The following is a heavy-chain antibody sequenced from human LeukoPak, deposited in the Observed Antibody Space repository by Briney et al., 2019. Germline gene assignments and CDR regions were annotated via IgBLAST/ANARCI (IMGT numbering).Heavy chain of an antibody. CDR2: INHSGST. CDR1: GGSFSGYY. Sequence: SETLSLTCAVYGGSFSGYYWSWIRQPPGKGLEWIGEINHSGSTNYNPSLKSRVTISVDTSKNQFSLKLSSVTAADTAVYYCARLPCSGGSCYSNDWYFDLWGRGTLVTVSS. D-gene: IGHD2-15*01. CDR3: ARLPCSGGSCYSNDWYFDL. J-gene: IGHJ2*01. V-gene: IGHV4-34*01.